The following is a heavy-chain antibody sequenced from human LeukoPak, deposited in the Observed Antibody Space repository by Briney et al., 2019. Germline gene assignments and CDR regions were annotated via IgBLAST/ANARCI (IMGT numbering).Heavy chain of an antibody. Sequence: SGGSLRLSCAASGFTFSSYAVSWVRQAPGKGLEWVSSISGSGGSTYSADSVKGRFTFSRDYSKSTLYLQMNSMRAEDMVLYYCAKDRSCTNDIFHVDFDDWGGGTLVSVS. D-gene: IGHD2-8*01. J-gene: IGHJ4*02. V-gene: IGHV3-23*01. CDR3: AKDRSCTNDIFHVDFDD. CDR1: GFTFSSYA. CDR2: ISGSGGST.